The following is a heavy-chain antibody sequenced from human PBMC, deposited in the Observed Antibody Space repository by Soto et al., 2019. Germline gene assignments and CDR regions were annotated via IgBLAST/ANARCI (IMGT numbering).Heavy chain of an antibody. J-gene: IGHJ4*02. CDR1: GGSISSSSYY. Sequence: ETLSLTCTVSGGSISSSSYYWGWIRQPPGKGLEWIGSIYYSGSTYYNPSLKSRVTISVDTSKNQFSLKLSSVTAADTAVYYCARSPLYSSGWYLPTTDYWGQGTLVTVSS. D-gene: IGHD6-19*01. CDR3: ARSPLYSSGWYLPTTDY. V-gene: IGHV4-39*01. CDR2: IYYSGST.